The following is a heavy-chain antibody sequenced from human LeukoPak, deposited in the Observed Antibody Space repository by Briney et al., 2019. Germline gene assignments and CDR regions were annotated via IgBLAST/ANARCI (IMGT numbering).Heavy chain of an antibody. CDR3: ARPPSIAVASDAFDI. J-gene: IGHJ3*02. CDR1: GFTFSSYW. CDR2: IKQDGSEK. V-gene: IGHV3-7*01. Sequence: PGGSLRLSCAASGFTFSSYWMSWVRQAPGKGLEWVANIKQDGSEKYYVDSVKGRFTISRDNAKNSLYLQMNSLRAEDTAVYYCARPPSIAVASDAFDIWGQGTMVTVSS. D-gene: IGHD6-19*01.